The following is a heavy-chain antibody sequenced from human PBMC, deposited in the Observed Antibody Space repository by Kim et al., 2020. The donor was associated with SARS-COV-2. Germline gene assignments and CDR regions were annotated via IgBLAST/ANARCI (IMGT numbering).Heavy chain of an antibody. V-gene: IGHV1-18*01. Sequence: ASVKVSCKASGYTFTSYGISWVRQAPGQGLEWMGWISAYNGNTNYAQKLQGRVTMTTDTSTSTAYMELRSLRSDDTAVYYCARSKDIVVVPAMAGWFDPWGQGTRVTVSS. CDR3: ARSKDIVVVPAMAGWFDP. CDR1: GYTFTSYG. J-gene: IGHJ5*02. D-gene: IGHD2-2*01. CDR2: ISAYNGNT.